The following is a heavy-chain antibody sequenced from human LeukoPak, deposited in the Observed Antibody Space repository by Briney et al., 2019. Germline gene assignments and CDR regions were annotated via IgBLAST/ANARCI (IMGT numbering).Heavy chain of an antibody. CDR3: ARPLVGTTSGYFDY. D-gene: IGHD1-26*01. Sequence: GESLKISCKGSGYSFTSYWIGWVRQMPGRGLEWMGIIYLGDSDTRYSPSFQGQVTISADKSISTAYLQWSSLRASDTAVYYCARPLVGTTSGYFDYWGQGTLVTVSS. CDR1: GYSFTSYW. V-gene: IGHV5-51*01. CDR2: IYLGDSDT. J-gene: IGHJ4*02.